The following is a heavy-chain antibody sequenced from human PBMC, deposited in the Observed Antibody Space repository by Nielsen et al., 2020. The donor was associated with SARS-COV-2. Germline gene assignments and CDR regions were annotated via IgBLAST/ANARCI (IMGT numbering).Heavy chain of an antibody. CDR1: GGSFSGYY. CDR2: INHSGST. CDR3: ARVGRRFGESP. J-gene: IGHJ5*02. V-gene: IGHV4-34*01. Sequence: LRLSCAVYGGSFSGYYWSWIRQPPGKGLEWIGEINHSGSTNYNPSLKSRVTISVDTSKNQFSLKLSSVTAADTAVYYCARVGRRFGESPWGQGTLVTVSS. D-gene: IGHD3-10*01.